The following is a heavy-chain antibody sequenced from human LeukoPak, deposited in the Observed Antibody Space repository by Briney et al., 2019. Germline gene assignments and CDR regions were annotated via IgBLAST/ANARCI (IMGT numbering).Heavy chain of an antibody. V-gene: IGHV1-46*01. Sequence: ASVKVSCGASGYTFTSYYMHWVRQAPGQGLEWMGIINPSGGSTSYAQRFQGRVTMTRDTSISTAYMDLSRLTSDDTAVYYCARGPSSAHNWFDPWGQGTLVTVSS. J-gene: IGHJ5*02. CDR2: INPSGGST. CDR1: GYTFTSYY. CDR3: ARGPSSAHNWFDP.